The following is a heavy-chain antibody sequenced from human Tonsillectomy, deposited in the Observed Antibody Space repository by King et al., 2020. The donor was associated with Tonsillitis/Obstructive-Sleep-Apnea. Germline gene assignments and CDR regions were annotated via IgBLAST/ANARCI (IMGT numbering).Heavy chain of an antibody. CDR3: ARELGDIVVVPAAPPLVNWFDP. Sequence: QLVQSGAEVKKPGASVRVSYTASGYTFSDYYMHWVRQAPGQGREWMGWNNPNSGGTDYAQKFQGRVTMTRDTSIRTAYMELSRLRSDDTAVYYCARELGDIVVVPAAPPLVNWFDPWGQGTLVTVSS. D-gene: IGHD2-2*01. CDR1: GYTFSDYY. CDR2: NNPNSGGT. J-gene: IGHJ5*02. V-gene: IGHV1-2*02.